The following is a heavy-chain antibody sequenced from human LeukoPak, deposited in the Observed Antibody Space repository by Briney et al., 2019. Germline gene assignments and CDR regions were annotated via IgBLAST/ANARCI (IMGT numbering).Heavy chain of an antibody. Sequence: TGGSLRLSCAASGFKFSDHYIDWVRQAPGKGLEWVSYISSSSSTIYYADSVQGRFTISRDNAKNSLYLQMNSLRAEDTAVYYCARASAAGIRYPFDYWGQGTLVTVSS. V-gene: IGHV3-48*01. CDR2: ISSSSSTI. D-gene: IGHD6-13*01. J-gene: IGHJ4*02. CDR3: ARASAAGIRYPFDY. CDR1: GFKFSDHY.